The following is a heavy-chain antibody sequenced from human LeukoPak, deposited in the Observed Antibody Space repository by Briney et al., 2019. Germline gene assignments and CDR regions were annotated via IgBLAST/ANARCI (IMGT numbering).Heavy chain of an antibody. CDR3: ARAHSSGWRRPVY. CDR2: IIPIFGTA. D-gene: IGHD6-19*01. Sequence: SVTVSCKASGGTFSSYAISWVRQAPGQGLEWMGGIIPIFGTANYAQKFQGRVTITADESTSTAYMELSSLRSEDTAVYYCARAHSSGWRRPVYWGQGTLVTVSS. CDR1: GGTFSSYA. V-gene: IGHV1-69*13. J-gene: IGHJ4*02.